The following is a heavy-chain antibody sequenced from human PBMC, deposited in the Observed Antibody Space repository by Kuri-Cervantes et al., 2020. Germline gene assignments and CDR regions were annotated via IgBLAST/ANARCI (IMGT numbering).Heavy chain of an antibody. CDR2: IWYDGSNK. D-gene: IGHD2-2*01. Sequence: LSLTCAASGFTFRNHGMHWVRQAPGKGLEWVAVIWYDGSNKYYADSVKGRFTISRDNSKNTLDLQMNSLRAEDTAVYYCAKMSCSSTSCFREGAFDIWGKGTMVTVSS. J-gene: IGHJ3*02. V-gene: IGHV3-33*06. CDR1: GFTFRNHG. CDR3: AKMSCSSTSCFREGAFDI.